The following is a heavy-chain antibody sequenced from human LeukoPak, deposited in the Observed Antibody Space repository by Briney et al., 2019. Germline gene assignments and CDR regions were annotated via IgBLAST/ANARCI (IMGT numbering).Heavy chain of an antibody. CDR3: AKENYGEYYFDY. D-gene: IGHD1-7*01. CDR2: IYSGGST. CDR1: GFTVSSNY. Sequence: GGSLRLSCAASGFTVSSNYMSWVRQAPGKGLEWVSVIYSGGSTYYADSVKGRFTISRDNSKNTLYLQMSSLRAEDTAVYYCAKENYGEYYFDYWGQGTLVTVSS. V-gene: IGHV3-66*01. J-gene: IGHJ4*02.